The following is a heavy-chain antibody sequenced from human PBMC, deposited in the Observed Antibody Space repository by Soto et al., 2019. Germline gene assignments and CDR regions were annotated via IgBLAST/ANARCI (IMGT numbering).Heavy chain of an antibody. J-gene: IGHJ4*02. CDR3: ARAGKHYFGSGSYSTYYFDY. CDR1: GFTFSSYG. Sequence: QVQLVESGGGVVQPGRSLRLSCAASGFTFSSYGMHWVRQAPGNGLEWVAIISYDGSNKYYADSVKGRFTISRDNSKNTLYVQMNSLRGEDTAVYYCARAGKHYFGSGSYSTYYFDYWGQGTLFTVSS. D-gene: IGHD3-10*01. V-gene: IGHV3-30*03. CDR2: ISYDGSNK.